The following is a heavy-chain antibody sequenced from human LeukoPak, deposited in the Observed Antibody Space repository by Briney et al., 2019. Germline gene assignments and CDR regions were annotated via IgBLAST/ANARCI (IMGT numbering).Heavy chain of an antibody. V-gene: IGHV3-7*01. CDR1: GFTFW. CDR2: IKQDRSEK. D-gene: IGHD3-3*01. J-gene: IGHJ4*02. Sequence: GGSLRLSCAASGFTFWMSWVRQAPGKGLELVANIKQDRSEKDYVDSVKGRFTISRDNAKNSLYLQMNSLRAEDTPVYYCARLREIPVFGVVTKSTSYFDYWGQGTLVTVSS. CDR3: ARLREIPVFGVVTKSTSYFDY.